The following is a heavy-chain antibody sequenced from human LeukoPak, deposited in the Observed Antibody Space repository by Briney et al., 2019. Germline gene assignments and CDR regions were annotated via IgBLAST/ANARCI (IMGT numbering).Heavy chain of an antibody. CDR2: IIPIFGTA. CDR1: GGTFSSYA. V-gene: IGHV1-69*05. D-gene: IGHD3-3*01. CDR3: ARGRYYDFWSGYYTL. Sequence: SSVKVSCKASGGTFSSYAISWVRQAPGQGLEWMGGIIPIFGTANYAQKFQGRVTITTDESTSTAYMELSSLRSEDTAVYYCARGRYYDFWSGYYTLWGQGTLVTVSS. J-gene: IGHJ4*02.